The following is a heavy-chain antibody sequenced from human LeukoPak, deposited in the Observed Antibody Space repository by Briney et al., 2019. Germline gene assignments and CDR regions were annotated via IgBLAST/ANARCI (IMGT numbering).Heavy chain of an antibody. D-gene: IGHD3-9*01. Sequence: SQTLSLTCAISGDSVSVKSDVWNWIRQSPSRGLEWLGRTYYRSKWINDYATSVKSRIIISPDTSKNQFSLHLNSVTPEDSAVYYCARDADWAYDAFDIWGQGTMVTVSS. J-gene: IGHJ3*02. CDR1: GDSVSVKSDV. CDR3: ARDADWAYDAFDI. CDR2: TYYRSKWIN. V-gene: IGHV6-1*01.